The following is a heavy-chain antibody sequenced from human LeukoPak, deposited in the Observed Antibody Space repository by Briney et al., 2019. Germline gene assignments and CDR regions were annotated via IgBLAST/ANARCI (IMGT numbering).Heavy chain of an antibody. V-gene: IGHV1-18*01. Sequence: GASVKVSCKASGYTFTSYGISWVRQAPGQGLEWMGWISAYNGNTNYAQKLQGRVTITTDESTSTAYMELSSLRSEDTAVYYCARVGGYREKYYYYYMDVWGKGTTVTVSS. CDR1: GYTFTSYG. J-gene: IGHJ6*03. CDR3: ARVGGYREKYYYYYMDV. D-gene: IGHD3-22*01. CDR2: ISAYNGNT.